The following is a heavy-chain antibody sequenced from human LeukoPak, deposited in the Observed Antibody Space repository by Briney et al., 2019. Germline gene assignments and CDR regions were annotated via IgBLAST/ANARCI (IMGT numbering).Heavy chain of an antibody. CDR2: IKQDGSEK. V-gene: IGHV3-7*03. Sequence: GGSLRLSCAASGLTFGDTWMNWVRQVPGQGLEWVANIKQDGSEKFYVASVKGRFTISRDNGKSSLYLQMNSLRAEDTALYYCATSYDMGWLIGYWGQGTLVTVSS. D-gene: IGHD3/OR15-3a*01. CDR3: ATSYDMGWLIGY. J-gene: IGHJ4*02. CDR1: GLTFGDTW.